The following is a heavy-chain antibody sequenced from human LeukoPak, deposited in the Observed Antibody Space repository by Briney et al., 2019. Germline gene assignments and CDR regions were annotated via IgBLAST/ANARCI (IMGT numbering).Heavy chain of an antibody. D-gene: IGHD1-1*01. V-gene: IGHV3-21*04. CDR2: ISSSSSYI. J-gene: IGHJ4*02. Sequence: GGSLRLSCAASGFTFSSYSMNWVRQAPGKGLEWVSSISSSSSYIYYADSVKGRFTISRDNAKNSLYLQMNSLRAEDTALYYCAKGMNWNDPPFDYWGQGTLVTVSS. CDR1: GFTFSSYS. CDR3: AKGMNWNDPPFDY.